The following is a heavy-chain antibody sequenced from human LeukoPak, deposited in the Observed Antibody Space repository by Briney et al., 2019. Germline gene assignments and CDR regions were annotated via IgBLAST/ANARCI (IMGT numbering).Heavy chain of an antibody. CDR2: ISSSSSYI. D-gene: IGHD6-19*01. V-gene: IGHV3-21*01. Sequence: PGGSLRLSCAASGFTSSSYSMNWVRQAPGKGLEWVSSISSSSSYIYYADSVKGRFTISRDNAKNSLYLQMNSLRAEDTAVYYCAREKEQWLGFDPWGQGTLVTVSS. J-gene: IGHJ5*02. CDR3: AREKEQWLGFDP. CDR1: GFTSSSYS.